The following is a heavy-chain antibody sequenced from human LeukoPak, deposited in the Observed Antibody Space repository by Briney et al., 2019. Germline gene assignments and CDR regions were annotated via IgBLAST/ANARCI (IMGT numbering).Heavy chain of an antibody. CDR1: GGSISSNSYY. J-gene: IGHJ6*03. Sequence: PSETLSLTCAVSGGSISSNSYYWGWIRQPPGKGLEWIGSIYYSGSTYYNPSLKSRVTISVDTSKNQFSLKLSSVTAADTAVYYCARVKAGAALVYYYYYYMDVWGKGTTVTVSS. CDR3: ARVKAGAALVYYYYYYMDV. CDR2: IYYSGST. V-gene: IGHV4-39*01. D-gene: IGHD6-13*01.